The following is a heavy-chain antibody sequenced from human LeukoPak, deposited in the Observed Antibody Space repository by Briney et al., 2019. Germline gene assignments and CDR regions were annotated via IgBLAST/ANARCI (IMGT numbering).Heavy chain of an antibody. V-gene: IGHV4-61*02. D-gene: IGHD4-11*01. CDR2: IYTSGST. J-gene: IGHJ4*02. CDR1: GDPISSGSYY. Sequence: SQTLFLTCTVPGDPISSGSYYRSWFPQPAGKGLERIGRIYTSGSTNYNPSLKSRVTTSVDTSKNQFSLKLSSVTAADTAVYYCARVLGSNPFDYWGQGTLVTVSS. CDR3: ARVLGSNPFDY.